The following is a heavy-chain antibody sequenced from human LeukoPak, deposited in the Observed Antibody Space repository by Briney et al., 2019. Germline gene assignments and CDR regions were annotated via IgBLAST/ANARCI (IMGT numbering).Heavy chain of an antibody. D-gene: IGHD6-6*01. J-gene: IGHJ4*02. CDR1: GGSISSSSYY. Sequence: PSETLSLTCTVSGGSISSSSYYWGWIRQPPGKGLEWIGSIYYSGSTYYNPSLKSRVTISVDRSKNQFSLKLSSVTAADTAVYYCARRAEGQLVFLSWGQGTLVTVSS. CDR2: IYYSGST. V-gene: IGHV4-39*07. CDR3: ARRAEGQLVFLS.